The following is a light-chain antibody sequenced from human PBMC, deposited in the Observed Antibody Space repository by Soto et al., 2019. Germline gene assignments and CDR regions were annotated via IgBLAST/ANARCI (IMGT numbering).Light chain of an antibody. CDR2: DVS. J-gene: IGLJ1*01. Sequence: ALTQPASVSGSPGQSITISCTGTSSDVGGYNYVSWYQQHPGKAPKLMIYDVSNRPSGVSNRFSGSKSGNTASLTISGLQAEDEADYYCSSYTSSSTNVFGTGTKLTVL. CDR3: SSYTSSSTNV. V-gene: IGLV2-14*01. CDR1: SSDVGGYNY.